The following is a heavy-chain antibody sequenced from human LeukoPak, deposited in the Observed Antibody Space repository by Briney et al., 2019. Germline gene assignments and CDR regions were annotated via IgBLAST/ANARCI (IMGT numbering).Heavy chain of an antibody. CDR1: GFSLSTSGVG. Sequence: SGPTLVKPTQTLTLTCTFSGFSLSTSGVGVGWIRQPPGKALEWLTLIYWDDDKRYSPSLKSRLTITKDTSKNQVVLTMTSMDPVDTATYYCALSSAYYYYMDVWGKGTTVTVSS. J-gene: IGHJ6*03. CDR2: IYWDDDK. V-gene: IGHV2-5*02. CDR3: ALSSAYYYYMDV. D-gene: IGHD6-25*01.